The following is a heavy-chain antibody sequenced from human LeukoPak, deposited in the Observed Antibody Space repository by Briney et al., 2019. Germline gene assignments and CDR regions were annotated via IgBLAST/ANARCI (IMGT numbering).Heavy chain of an antibody. V-gene: IGHV3-30*18. J-gene: IGHJ4*02. D-gene: IGHD6-19*01. CDR2: ISYDGSKK. Sequence: GGSLRLSCAASGFTFSSYGMHWVRRAPGKGGEGGAVISYDGSKKYYADSVKGRFTISRDNSKNTLYLQMNSLRTEDTAVYYCAKGSAVTGTLDYWGQGTLVTVSS. CDR3: AKGSAVTGTLDY. CDR1: GFTFSSYG.